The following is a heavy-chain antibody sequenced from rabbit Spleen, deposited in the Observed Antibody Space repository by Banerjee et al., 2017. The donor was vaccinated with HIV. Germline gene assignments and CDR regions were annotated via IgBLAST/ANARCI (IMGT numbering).Heavy chain of an antibody. V-gene: IGHV1S45*01. Sequence: QEQLEESGGGLVKPEGSLTLTCTASGVSFGSDYYMCWVRQAPGKGLEWIACIETGSSGFTYFASWAKGRFTISKPSSTTVTLQLTSLTAADTATYFCARDASGGFSGYNLGFWGPGTLVTVS. D-gene: IGHD1-1*01. CDR3: ARDASGGFSGYNLGF. CDR1: GVSFGSDYY. J-gene: IGHJ3*01. CDR2: IETGSSGFT.